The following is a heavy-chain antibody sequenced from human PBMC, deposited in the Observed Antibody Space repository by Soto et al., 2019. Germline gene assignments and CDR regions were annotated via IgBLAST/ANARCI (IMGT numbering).Heavy chain of an antibody. CDR3: ATRDNGRVY. CDR1: GVSIGSHDW. Sequence: QVQLQESGPGLVQPSGTLSLTCAVSGVSIGSHDWWTWVRQPPGKGLEWIGESHQSGNTNYNSSLEIRATISMDTAKNPFSLQLSPVTVADTAVYYCATRDNGRVYWGQGTLVTVSS. CDR2: SHQSGNT. J-gene: IGHJ4*02. V-gene: IGHV4-4*02. D-gene: IGHD1-20*01.